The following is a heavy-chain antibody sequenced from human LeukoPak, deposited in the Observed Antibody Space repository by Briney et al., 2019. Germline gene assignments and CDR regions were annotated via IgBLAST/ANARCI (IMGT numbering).Heavy chain of an antibody. CDR1: GGSISSYY. J-gene: IGHJ4*02. CDR2: IYYSGST. CDR3: ARDRGAAAGRLDY. D-gene: IGHD6-13*01. V-gene: IGHV4-59*12. Sequence: SETLSLTCTVSGGSISSYYWSWLRQPPGKGLEWIGYIYYSGSTNYNPSLKSRVTISVDTSKNQFSLKLSSVTAADTAVYYCARDRGAAAGRLDYWGQGTLVTVSS.